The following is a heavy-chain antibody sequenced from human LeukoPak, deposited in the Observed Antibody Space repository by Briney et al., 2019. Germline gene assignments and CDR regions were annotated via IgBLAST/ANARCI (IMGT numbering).Heavy chain of an antibody. V-gene: IGHV3-21*01. CDR1: GFTFSSYS. J-gene: IGHJ4*02. CDR2: ISSISSYI. D-gene: IGHD3-10*01. Sequence: GGSLRLSCAAAGFTFSSYSMNWVRQAAGKGLEWVSSISSISSYIYYADSVKGRFTISRDNAKNSLYLQMNSLRVEDTAVYYCAKVAKYYYGSETYYFFEHWGQGTPVTASS. CDR3: AKVAKYYYGSETYYFFEH.